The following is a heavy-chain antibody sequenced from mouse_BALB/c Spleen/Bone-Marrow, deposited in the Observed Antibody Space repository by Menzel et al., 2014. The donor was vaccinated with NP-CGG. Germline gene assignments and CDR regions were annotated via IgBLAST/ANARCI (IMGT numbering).Heavy chain of an antibody. D-gene: IGHD1-1*01. CDR1: GFDFSRYW. Sequence: EVKVVESGGGLVQPGGSLKLSCAASGFDFSRYWMNWVRQAPGKGLEWIGEINPNSRTINYTPSLKDKFIISRDNAKNTLDLQMSKVRSEDTALYYCARCGYYGFLEYWGQGTTLTVSP. CDR2: INPNSRTI. CDR3: ARCGYYGFLEY. V-gene: IGHV4-1*02. J-gene: IGHJ2*01.